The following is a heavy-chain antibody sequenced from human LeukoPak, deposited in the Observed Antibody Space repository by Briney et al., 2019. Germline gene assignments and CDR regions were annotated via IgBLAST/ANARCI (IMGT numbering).Heavy chain of an antibody. V-gene: IGHV4-31*03. D-gene: IGHD3-22*01. J-gene: IGHJ4*02. Sequence: PSETLSLTCTVSGGSISSGGYYWSWIRQHPGKGLEWIGYIYYSGSTNYNPSLKSRVTISVDTSKNQFSLKLSSATAADTAVYYCARVSGYYSLGIDYWGQGTLVTVSS. CDR2: IYYSGST. CDR3: ARVSGYYSLGIDY. CDR1: GGSISSGGYY.